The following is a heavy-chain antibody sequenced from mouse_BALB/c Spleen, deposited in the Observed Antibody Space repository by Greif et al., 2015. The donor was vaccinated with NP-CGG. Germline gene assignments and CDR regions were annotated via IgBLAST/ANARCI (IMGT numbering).Heavy chain of an antibody. CDR3: ARDDGKEAWFAY. J-gene: IGHJ3*01. CDR1: GFTFSDYY. CDR2: ISDGGSYT. Sequence: EVKVVESGGGLVKPGGSLKLSCAASGFTFSDYYMYWVRQTSEKRLEWVATISDGGSYTYYPDSVKGRFTISRDNAKNNLYLQMSSLKSEDTAMYYCARDDGKEAWFAYWGQGTLVTVSA. D-gene: IGHD2-1*01. V-gene: IGHV5-4*02.